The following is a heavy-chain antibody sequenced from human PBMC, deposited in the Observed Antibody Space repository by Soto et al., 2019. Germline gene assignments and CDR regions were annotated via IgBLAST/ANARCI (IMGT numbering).Heavy chain of an antibody. CDR1: GFTVSSNY. Sequence: EVQLVASGGGLVQPGGSLRLSCAASGFTVSSNYMSWVRQAPGKGLEWVSVIYSGGSTYYADSVKGRFTISRHNSKNTLYLQMNSLRAEDTAVYYCARVLGGYDRYFDYWGQGTLVTVSS. V-gene: IGHV3-53*04. CDR3: ARVLGGYDRYFDY. D-gene: IGHD5-12*01. J-gene: IGHJ4*02. CDR2: IYSGGST.